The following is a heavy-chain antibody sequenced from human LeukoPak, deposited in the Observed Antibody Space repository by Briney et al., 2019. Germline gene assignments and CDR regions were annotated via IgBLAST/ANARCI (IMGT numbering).Heavy chain of an antibody. CDR2: IYITGRT. D-gene: IGHD5-12*01. J-gene: IGHJ3*02. V-gene: IGHV3-66*03. CDR1: AFTGSSNY. Sequence: GGSLRLCCAASAFTGSSNYMSWVRQAPGMGLESVSVIYITGRTYYTDSVKGRFTVSRDNSKNTLYLQMDRLRTEDTAVYYCARDSGYTGSDAFDIWGQGTMVSVSS. CDR3: ARDSGYTGSDAFDI.